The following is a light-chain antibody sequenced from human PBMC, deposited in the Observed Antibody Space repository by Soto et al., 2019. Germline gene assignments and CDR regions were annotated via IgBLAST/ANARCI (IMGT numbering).Light chain of an antibody. CDR2: GTS. CDR1: KSVSSY. V-gene: IGKV3-15*01. Sequence: EIVLTQSPDTLCVSQGERAALAGRASKSVSSYLAWYQQNPGPARRFIIFGTSTMATGIPDSFSCSLSGTEFTLTICALQFEDFALYYCQRYSTWPLSTFGRGTRLEIK. J-gene: IGKJ5*01. CDR3: QRYSTWPLST.